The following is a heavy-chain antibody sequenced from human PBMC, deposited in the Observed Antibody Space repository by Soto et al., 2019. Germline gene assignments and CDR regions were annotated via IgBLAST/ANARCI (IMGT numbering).Heavy chain of an antibody. J-gene: IGHJ6*02. CDR3: AKDIGYNISHYYGMDV. CDR1: GFTFSSYG. Sequence: QVQLVESGGGVVQPGRSLRLSCAASGFTFSSYGMHWVRQAPGKGLEWVAVISYDGSNKYYADSVKGRFTISRDNSKNXLYLQMNSLRAEDTAVYYCAKDIGYNISHYYGMDVWGQGTTVTVSS. D-gene: IGHD6-25*01. V-gene: IGHV3-30*18. CDR2: ISYDGSNK.